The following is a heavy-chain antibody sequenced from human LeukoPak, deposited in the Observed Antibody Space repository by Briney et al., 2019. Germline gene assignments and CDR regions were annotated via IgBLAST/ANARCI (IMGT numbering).Heavy chain of an antibody. V-gene: IGHV3-7*01. CDR2: IKQDGSEK. D-gene: IGHD1-26*01. Sequence: GGSLRLSCAASGFTFITYAMHWVRQAPGKGLEWVANIKQDGSEKYYVDSVKGRFTISRDNAKNSLYLQMNSLRAEDTAVYYCARKWELAFDYWGQGTLVTVSS. J-gene: IGHJ4*02. CDR1: GFTFITYA. CDR3: ARKWELAFDY.